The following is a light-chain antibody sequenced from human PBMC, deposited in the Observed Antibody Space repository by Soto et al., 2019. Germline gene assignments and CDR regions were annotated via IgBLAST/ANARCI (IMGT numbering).Light chain of an antibody. CDR1: SSDVGGYNY. V-gene: IGLV2-14*01. CDR2: EVS. Sequence: QSALTQPASVSGSPGQSITISCTGTSSDVGGYNYVSWYQQHPGNAPKLMIYEVSNRPSGVSNRFSGSKSDNTASLTISGLQAEDEAHYYCSSYTSSSTPYVFGTGTKLTVL. CDR3: SSYTSSSTPYV. J-gene: IGLJ1*01.